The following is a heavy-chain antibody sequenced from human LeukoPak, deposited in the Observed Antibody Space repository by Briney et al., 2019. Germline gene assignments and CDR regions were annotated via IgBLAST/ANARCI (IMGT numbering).Heavy chain of an antibody. Sequence: ASVKVSCKASGYTFTCYYMHWVRQAPGQGLEWMGWINPNSGGTNYAQKFQGRVTMTRDTSISTAYMELSRLRSDDTAVYYCARDLYDFWRGYVGGIDYGGQGTLVTVSS. CDR3: ARDLYDFWRGYVGGIDY. CDR2: INPNSGGT. V-gene: IGHV1-2*02. J-gene: IGHJ4*02. D-gene: IGHD3-3*01. CDR1: GYTFTCYY.